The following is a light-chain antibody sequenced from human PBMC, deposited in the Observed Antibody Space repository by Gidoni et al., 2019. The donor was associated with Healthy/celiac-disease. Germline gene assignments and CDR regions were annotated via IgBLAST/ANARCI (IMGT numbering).Light chain of an antibody. CDR3: QKYNSAPRVT. V-gene: IGKV1-27*01. Sequence: DIQMRQSPSSLSASVGDRVTITCRASQGISNYLAWYQQKPGKVPKLLIYAASTLQSGVPSRFSGSGSGTDFTLTISSLQPEDVATYYCQKYNSAPRVTFGGGTKVEIK. CDR2: AAS. CDR1: QGISNY. J-gene: IGKJ4*01.